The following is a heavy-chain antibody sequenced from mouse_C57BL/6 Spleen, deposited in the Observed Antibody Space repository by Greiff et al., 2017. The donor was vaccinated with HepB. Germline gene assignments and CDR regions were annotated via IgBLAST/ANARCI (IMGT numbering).Heavy chain of an antibody. CDR2: IDPSDSYT. Sequence: QVQLQQPGAELVMPGASVKLSCKASGYTFTSYWMHWVKQRPGQGLEWIGEIDPSDSYTNYHQKFKGKSTFTVDKSSSTAYMQLSSLTSEDSAVYYCARGRVTAVVAKYFDVWGTGTTVTVSS. J-gene: IGHJ1*03. V-gene: IGHV1-69*01. CDR3: ARGRVTAVVAKYFDV. D-gene: IGHD1-1*01. CDR1: GYTFTSYW.